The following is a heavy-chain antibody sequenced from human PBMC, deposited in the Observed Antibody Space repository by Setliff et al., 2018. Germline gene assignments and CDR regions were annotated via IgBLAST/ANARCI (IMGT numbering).Heavy chain of an antibody. CDR2: ISSSSSYT. CDR3: ARDPEQLLVRSYAFVI. D-gene: IGHD6-19*01. CDR1: GFTFSDYY. J-gene: IGHJ3*02. V-gene: IGHV3-11*05. Sequence: GGSLRLSCAASGFTFSDYYMSWIRQAPGKGLEWVSYISSSSSYTNYADSVKGRFTISRDNAKNTLYLQMNSLRAEDTAVYYCARDPEQLLVRSYAFVIWGQGTMVTVSS.